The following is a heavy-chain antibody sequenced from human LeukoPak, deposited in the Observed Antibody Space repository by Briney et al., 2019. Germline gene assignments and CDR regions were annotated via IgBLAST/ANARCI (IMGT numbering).Heavy chain of an antibody. CDR3: AKELTGGGWRATTYGFDY. V-gene: IGHV3-23*01. D-gene: IGHD5-12*01. Sequence: GGSLRLSCAASGFTFSSYPMTWVRQAPGKGLEWVSAISGSSDNTYYADSVKGRFTISRDNSKNTVYLQMNGLRADDTAIYYCAKELTGGGWRATTYGFDYWGQGTLVTVSS. CDR1: GFTFSSYP. J-gene: IGHJ4*02. CDR2: ISGSSDNT.